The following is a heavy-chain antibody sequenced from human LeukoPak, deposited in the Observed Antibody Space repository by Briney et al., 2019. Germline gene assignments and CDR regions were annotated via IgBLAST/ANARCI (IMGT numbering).Heavy chain of an antibody. D-gene: IGHD2-2*01. CDR1: GLTFATYA. V-gene: IGHV3-23*01. J-gene: IGHJ4*02. Sequence: GGSLGLSGLASGLTFATYAMGWVGKAPGKGLEWVWIISGSAGGTQFADSVKGRLTISRDNSRNTLYLEMNTVRAEDTAIYYCASSPCSTTSCYGGFENWGQGTLVTVSS. CDR2: ISGSAGGT. CDR3: ASSPCSTTSCYGGFEN.